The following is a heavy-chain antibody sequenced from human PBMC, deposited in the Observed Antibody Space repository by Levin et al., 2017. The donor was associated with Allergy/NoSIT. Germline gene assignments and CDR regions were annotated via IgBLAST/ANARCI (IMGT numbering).Heavy chain of an antibody. Sequence: PGGSLRLSCAASGFTFSSYVMIWVRQAPGKGLEWVSAISGGGGSTYYADSVKGRFTISRDNSQNTLYLQINSLRAEGTAVYYCARPIAASRYYFDCWGQGTLVTVSA. CDR1: GFTFSSYV. CDR2: ISGGGGST. CDR3: ARPIAASRYYFDC. J-gene: IGHJ4*02. V-gene: IGHV3-23*01.